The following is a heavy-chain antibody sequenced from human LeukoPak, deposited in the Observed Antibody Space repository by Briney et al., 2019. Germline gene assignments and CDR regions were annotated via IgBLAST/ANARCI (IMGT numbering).Heavy chain of an antibody. CDR3: ARRRMLYYCDSSGYPFDY. V-gene: IGHV3-7*01. Sequence: GGSLRLSCAVSGFTFSSYWMGWVCEAPGKGLGWVSNIKIDESEKYYVESEKGRLNISRDNAKHSLYLQMNSLRAEDTAVYYRARRRMLYYCDSSGYPFDYWGQASLVAVSS. CDR1: GFTFSSYW. J-gene: IGHJ4*02. CDR2: IKIDESEK. D-gene: IGHD3-22*01.